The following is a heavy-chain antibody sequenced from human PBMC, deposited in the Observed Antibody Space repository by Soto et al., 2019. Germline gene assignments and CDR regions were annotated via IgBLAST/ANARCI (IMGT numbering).Heavy chain of an antibody. CDR2: ISGSGGST. CDR3: AKGMYYDFWSGPDYYYGMDV. J-gene: IGHJ6*02. Sequence: GESLKISCAASGFTFSSYAMSWVRQAPGKGLEWVSAISGSGGSTYYADSVKGRFTISRDNSKNTLYLQMNSLRAEDTAVYYCAKGMYYDFWSGPDYYYGMDVWGQGTTVTVSS. D-gene: IGHD3-3*01. CDR1: GFTFSSYA. V-gene: IGHV3-23*01.